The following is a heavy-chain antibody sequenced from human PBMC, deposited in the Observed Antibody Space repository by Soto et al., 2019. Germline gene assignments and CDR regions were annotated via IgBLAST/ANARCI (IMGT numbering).Heavy chain of an antibody. J-gene: IGHJ3*02. CDR3: ATVYTAMVLGAFDI. CDR1: GSTLTELS. D-gene: IGHD5-18*01. Sequence: ASVKVSCKVSGSTLTELSMHWVRQAPGKGLEWMGGFDPEDGETIYAQKFQGRVTMTEDTSTDTAYMELSSLRSEDTAVYYCATVYTAMVLGAFDIWGQGTMVTVSS. V-gene: IGHV1-24*01. CDR2: FDPEDGET.